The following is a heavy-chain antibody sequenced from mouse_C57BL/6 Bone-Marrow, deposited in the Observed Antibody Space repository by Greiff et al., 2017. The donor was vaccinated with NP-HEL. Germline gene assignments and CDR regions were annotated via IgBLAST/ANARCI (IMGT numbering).Heavy chain of an antibody. D-gene: IGHD1-1*01. J-gene: IGHJ4*01. V-gene: IGHV5-12*01. Sequence: EVQLVESGGGLVQPGGSLKLSCAASGFTFSDYYMYWVRQTPEKRLEWVAYISNGGGSTYYPDTVKGRFTISRDNAKNTLYLQMSRLKSEDTAMYYCAIVTTVLYYYAMDYWGQGTSVTVSS. CDR1: GFTFSDYY. CDR2: ISNGGGST. CDR3: AIVTTVLYYYAMDY.